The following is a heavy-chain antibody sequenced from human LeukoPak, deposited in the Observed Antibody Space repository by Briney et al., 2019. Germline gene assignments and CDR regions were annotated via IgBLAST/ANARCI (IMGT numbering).Heavy chain of an antibody. CDR2: ITTSGSTI. Sequence: PGGSLRLSCVVSGFIFNNYEMNWVRQAPGKGLEWVSYITTSGSTIFYADSVRGRFTISRDNAKNSLYLQMNSLRAEDTAVYYCARDTYMDVWGKGTTVTISS. CDR3: ARDTYMDV. V-gene: IGHV3-48*03. J-gene: IGHJ6*03. CDR1: GFIFNNYE.